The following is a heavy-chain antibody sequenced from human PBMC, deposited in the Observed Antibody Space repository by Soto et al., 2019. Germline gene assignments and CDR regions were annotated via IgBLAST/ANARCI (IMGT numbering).Heavy chain of an antibody. J-gene: IGHJ5*02. CDR3: AREVVVADPHWFDP. V-gene: IGHV4-59*01. Sequence: SETLSLTCTVSGGSISSYYWSWIRQPPGKGLEWIGYIYYSGSTNYNPSLKSRVTISVNTSKNQFSLKLSSVTAADTAVYYCAREVVVADPHWFDPWGQGTLVTVSS. D-gene: IGHD2-15*01. CDR2: IYYSGST. CDR1: GGSISSYY.